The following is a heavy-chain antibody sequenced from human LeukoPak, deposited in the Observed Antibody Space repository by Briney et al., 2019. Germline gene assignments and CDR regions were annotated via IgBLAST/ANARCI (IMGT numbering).Heavy chain of an antibody. Sequence: GSSVKVSCKASGYTFTSYDINWVRQATGQGLEWMGWMNPNSGNTGYAQKFQGRVTMTRNTSISTAYMELSSLRSEDTAVYYCARERITMVRGGRYYYMGVWGKGTTVTVSS. D-gene: IGHD3-10*01. CDR2: MNPNSGNT. CDR3: ARERITMVRGGRYYYMGV. V-gene: IGHV1-8*01. J-gene: IGHJ6*03. CDR1: GYTFTSYD.